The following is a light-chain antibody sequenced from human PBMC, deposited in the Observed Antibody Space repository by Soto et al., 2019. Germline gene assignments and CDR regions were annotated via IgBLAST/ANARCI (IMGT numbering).Light chain of an antibody. J-gene: IGKJ4*01. V-gene: IGKV1-39*01. Sequence: DIPMTQSPSSLSASVGDRVTITCRASQSISSYLNWYQQKPGKAPKLLIYAASSLQSGVPSRFSGSGSGTDFTLTISSLQPEDFATYYCQQSYSTPPTLGGGTKVEIK. CDR3: QQSYSTPPT. CDR2: AAS. CDR1: QSISSY.